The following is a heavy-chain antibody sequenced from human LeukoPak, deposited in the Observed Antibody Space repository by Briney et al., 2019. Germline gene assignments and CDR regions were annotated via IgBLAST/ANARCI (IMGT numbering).Heavy chain of an antibody. CDR2: IYTSGST. CDR3: ARERRGDIVVVQNAFDI. Sequence: SETLSLTCTVSGDSISNYYWSWIRQPAGKGLEWIGRIYTSGSTNYNPSLKSRVTMSVDTSKNQFSLKLSSVTAADTAVYYCARERRGDIVVVQNAFDIWGQGTMVTVSS. CDR1: GDSISNYY. V-gene: IGHV4-4*07. D-gene: IGHD2-2*01. J-gene: IGHJ3*02.